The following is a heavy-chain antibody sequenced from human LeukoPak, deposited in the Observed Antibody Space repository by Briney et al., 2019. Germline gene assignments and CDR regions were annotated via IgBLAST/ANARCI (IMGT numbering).Heavy chain of an antibody. V-gene: IGHV4-30-4*08. CDR3: ARMTIFPHQYYYYYYMDV. D-gene: IGHD3-3*01. J-gene: IGHJ6*03. CDR1: GGSISSGDYY. Sequence: ASQTLSLTCTVSGGSISSGDYYWSWIRQPPGKGLEWIGYIYYSGSSYYNPSLKSRVTISVDTSKIQFSLKLSSVTAADTAVYYCARMTIFPHQYYYYYYMDVWGKGTTVTVSS. CDR2: IYYSGSS.